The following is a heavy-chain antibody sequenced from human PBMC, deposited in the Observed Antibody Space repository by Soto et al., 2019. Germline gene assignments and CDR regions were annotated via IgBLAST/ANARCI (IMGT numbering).Heavy chain of an antibody. CDR3: ARVNGAVSTDYYYGMDV. Sequence: QVQLQESGPGLVKPSQTLSLTCTVSGGSISSGGYYWSWIRQHPGKGLEWIGYIYYSGSTYYKPSLKSRVTISVDTSKNQFSLKLSSVTAADTAVYYCARVNGAVSTDYYYGMDVWGQGTTVTVSS. CDR1: GGSISSGGYY. CDR2: IYYSGST. J-gene: IGHJ6*02. V-gene: IGHV4-31*03. D-gene: IGHD1-1*01.